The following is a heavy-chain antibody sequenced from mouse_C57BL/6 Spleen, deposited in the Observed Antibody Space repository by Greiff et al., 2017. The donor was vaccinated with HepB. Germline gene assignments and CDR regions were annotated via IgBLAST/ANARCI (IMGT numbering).Heavy chain of an antibody. Sequence: VQLQQSGAELVKPGASVKMSCKASGYTFTSYWITWVKQRPGQGLEWIGDIYPGSGSTNYNEKFKSKATLTVDTSSSTAYMQLSSLTSEDSAVYYCARRGDSSGLYYAMDYWGQGTSVTVSS. V-gene: IGHV1-55*01. D-gene: IGHD3-2*02. J-gene: IGHJ4*01. CDR2: IYPGSGST. CDR3: ARRGDSSGLYYAMDY. CDR1: GYTFTSYW.